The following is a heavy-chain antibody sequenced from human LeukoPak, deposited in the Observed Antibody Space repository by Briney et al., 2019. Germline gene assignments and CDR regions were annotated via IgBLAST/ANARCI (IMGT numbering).Heavy chain of an antibody. Sequence: GGSLRLSCAASGFTFSDYYMSWIRQAPGKGLEWVAVISYDGSNKYYADSVKGRFTISRYNSKNTLYLQMNSLRAEDTAVYYCAKVSPGYSGSYGDYWGQGTLVTVSS. CDR2: ISYDGSNK. CDR1: GFTFSDYY. J-gene: IGHJ4*02. CDR3: AKVSPGYSGSYGDY. V-gene: IGHV3-30*18. D-gene: IGHD1-26*01.